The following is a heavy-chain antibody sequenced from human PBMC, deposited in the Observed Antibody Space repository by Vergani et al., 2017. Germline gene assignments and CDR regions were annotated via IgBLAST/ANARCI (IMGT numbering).Heavy chain of an antibody. D-gene: IGHD3-10*01. J-gene: IGHJ4*02. Sequence: QMQLVQSGPEVKKPGTSVKVSCKASGFTFTSSAMQGVRQARGQRLEWIGWIVVGSGNTNYAQKFQETVTITRVMSTSTAYMELSRLRSEDTAVYYCAGDLAGFGSGRYQFLLGLNYWGQGTLATVSS. CDR2: IVVGSGNT. V-gene: IGHV1-58*02. CDR3: AGDLAGFGSGRYQFLLGLNY. CDR1: GFTFTSSA.